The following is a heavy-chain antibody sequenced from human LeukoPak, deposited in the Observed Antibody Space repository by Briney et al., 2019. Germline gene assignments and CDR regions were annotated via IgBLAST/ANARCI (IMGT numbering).Heavy chain of an antibody. CDR2: ISYDGSNK. CDR1: GFTFSSYG. V-gene: IGHV3-30*18. Sequence: GGSLRLSCAASGFTFSSYGMHWVRQAPGKGQEWVAVISYDGSNKYYADSVKGRFTISRDNSKNTLYLQMNSLRAEDTAVYYCAKTPDSSGWNHFDYWGQGTLVTVSS. CDR3: AKTPDSSGWNHFDY. J-gene: IGHJ4*02. D-gene: IGHD6-19*01.